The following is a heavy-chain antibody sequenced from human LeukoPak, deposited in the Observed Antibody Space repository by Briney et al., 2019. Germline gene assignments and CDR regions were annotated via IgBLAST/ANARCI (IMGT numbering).Heavy chain of an antibody. D-gene: IGHD3-10*01. CDR3: ARDSGTTGEVKFDP. Sequence: SETLSLTCTVSGGSISSYYWSWLRQSAGKGLEWIGRIYITGSTTYNPSLKRRVTISLDTSKNQFSLNLSCVPAADTAVLYSARDSGTTGEVKFDPWGQGTLVTVSS. J-gene: IGHJ5*02. CDR2: IYITGST. V-gene: IGHV4-4*07. CDR1: GGSISSYY.